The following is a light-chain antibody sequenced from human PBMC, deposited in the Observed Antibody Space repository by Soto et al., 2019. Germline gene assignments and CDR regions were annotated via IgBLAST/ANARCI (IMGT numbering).Light chain of an antibody. CDR3: QQYDNYPLT. CDR2: DAT. J-gene: IGKJ4*01. V-gene: IGKV1-5*01. CDR1: QSVRSW. Sequence: DIPMTQSPSTLSASVGDRVTITCRASQSVRSWLAWYQQKPGRAPKFLIYDATSLESGVPSRFSGSGSGTEFTLTISNLQPDEFATYYCQQYDNYPLTFGGGTKVEI.